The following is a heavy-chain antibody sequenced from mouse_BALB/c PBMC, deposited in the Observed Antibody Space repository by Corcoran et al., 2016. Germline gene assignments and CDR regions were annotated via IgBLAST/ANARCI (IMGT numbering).Heavy chain of an antibody. CDR2: INTYTGEP. V-gene: IGHV9-1*02. J-gene: IGHJ2*01. Sequence: QIQLVQSGPEMKKPGETVKISCKASGYTFTNCGMNWVKQAPGKGVKWMGWINTYTGEPTYADDFKGRFVFSLETSASTAYLQINNLKNEDMATYFCAKWGTSMITSYFDSWGQGTTLTVSS. D-gene: IGHD2-4*01. CDR1: GYTFTNCG. CDR3: AKWGTSMITSYFDS.